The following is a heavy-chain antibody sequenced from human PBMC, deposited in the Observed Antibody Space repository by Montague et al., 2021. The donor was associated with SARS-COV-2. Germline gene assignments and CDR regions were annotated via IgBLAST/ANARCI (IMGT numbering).Heavy chain of an antibody. J-gene: IGHJ3*02. D-gene: IGHD5-12*01. CDR2: IYDSGST. Sequence: SETLSLTCTASGGSISSSNYYWDWIRQPPGKGLKWIGSIYDSGSTYYSPSLKSRVTISVDTSKNHFSLKLSSVTAADTAVYYCARRGRKLLPVATTIGGFDIWGQGTMVTVSS. CDR3: ARRGRKLLPVATTIGGFDI. CDR1: GGSISSSNYY. V-gene: IGHV4-39*02.